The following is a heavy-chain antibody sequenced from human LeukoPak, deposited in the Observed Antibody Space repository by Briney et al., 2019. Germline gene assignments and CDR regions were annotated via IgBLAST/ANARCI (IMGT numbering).Heavy chain of an antibody. CDR2: ISGSGGST. Sequence: GSLRLSCAASGFTFSSYAMSWVRQAPGKGLEWVSAISGSGGSTYYADSVKGRFTISRDNSKNTLYLQMNSLRAEDTAVYYCARELCSGGSCYSYYYYYGMDVWGQGTTVTVSS. CDR3: ARELCSGGSCYSYYYYYGMDV. J-gene: IGHJ6*02. V-gene: IGHV3-23*01. D-gene: IGHD2-15*01. CDR1: GFTFSSYA.